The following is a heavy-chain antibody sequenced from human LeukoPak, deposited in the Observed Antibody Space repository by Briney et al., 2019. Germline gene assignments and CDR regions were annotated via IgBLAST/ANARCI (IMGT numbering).Heavy chain of an antibody. CDR2: INPNNGDT. CDR3: ASYPRGISTRPFDY. Sequence: ASVKVSCKASGYTFTAQYMHWARQATRQGLEWMGWINPNNGDTKYAQSFLGRVTMTRDTSTTTAYLELSSLRSDDTAVYFCASYPRGISTRPFDYWGQGSLVTVSS. V-gene: IGHV1-2*02. D-gene: IGHD3-3*02. CDR1: GYTFTAQY. J-gene: IGHJ4*02.